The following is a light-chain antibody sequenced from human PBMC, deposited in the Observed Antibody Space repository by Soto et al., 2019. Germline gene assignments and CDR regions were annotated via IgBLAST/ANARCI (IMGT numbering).Light chain of an antibody. CDR3: QQYNNWRT. CDR1: QSVSSS. V-gene: IGKV3-15*01. J-gene: IGKJ1*01. CDR2: GAS. Sequence: EIVITQSPATLSVSPGERATLSCRASQSVSSSLAWYQQKPGQAPRLLIYGASTRATGIPARFSGSGSGTEFTLTISSLQSEEFAVYYCQQYNNWRTFGQGTKVDIK.